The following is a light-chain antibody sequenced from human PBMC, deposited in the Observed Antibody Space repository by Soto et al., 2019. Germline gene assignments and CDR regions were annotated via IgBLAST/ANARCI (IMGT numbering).Light chain of an antibody. CDR2: DAS. V-gene: IGKV1-5*01. CDR3: QQNRGT. Sequence: DIQMTQSPSTLSASVGDRVTITCRASQSISSWLAWYQQKPGKAPKLLIYDASSLESGVPSRFSGGGSGTEFTLTISSLQPDDFASYYCQQNRGTFGQGTKVEI. CDR1: QSISSW. J-gene: IGKJ1*01.